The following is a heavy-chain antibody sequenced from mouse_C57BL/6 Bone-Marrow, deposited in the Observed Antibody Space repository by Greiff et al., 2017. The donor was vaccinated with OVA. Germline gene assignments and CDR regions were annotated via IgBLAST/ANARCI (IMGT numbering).Heavy chain of an antibody. J-gene: IGHJ1*03. D-gene: IGHD2-4*01. Sequence: QVQLQQSGAELVKPGASVKLSCKASGYTFTSYWMHWVKQRPGQGLEWIGMIHPNSGSTNYNEKFKSKATLTVDKSSSTAYMQLSSLTSEDSAVYDGARNYDYACWYFDVWGTGTTVTVSS. CDR2: IHPNSGST. CDR3: ARNYDYACWYFDV. V-gene: IGHV1-64*01. CDR1: GYTFTSYW.